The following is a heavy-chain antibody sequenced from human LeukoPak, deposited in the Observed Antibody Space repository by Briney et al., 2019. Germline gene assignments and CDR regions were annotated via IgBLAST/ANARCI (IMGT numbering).Heavy chain of an antibody. V-gene: IGHV5-51*01. D-gene: IGHD6-19*01. CDR2: IYPGDSDT. Sequence: GESLKISCKGSGYNFTNYWIGWVRQMPGKGLEWMGIIYPGDSDTRYSPPFQGQVTISADKSISTAFLQWSSLKASDTAMYYCARMTQAGYYYYGMDVWGQGTTVTVSS. CDR3: ARMTQAGYYYYGMDV. CDR1: GYNFTNYW. J-gene: IGHJ6*02.